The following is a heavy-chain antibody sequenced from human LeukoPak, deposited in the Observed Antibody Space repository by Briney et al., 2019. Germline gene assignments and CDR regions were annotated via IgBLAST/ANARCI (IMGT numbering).Heavy chain of an antibody. D-gene: IGHD3-22*01. CDR2: ISGSGEST. CDR3: ANHYYDSSGYYYVSAAFDI. Sequence: PGGSLRLSCAASGFTISSYAMSWVRQAPGKGLEWVSTISGSGESTYYADSVKGRFTVSRDNSKITVYLQMNSLRAEDTAVYYCANHYYDSSGYYYVSAAFDIWGQGTMVTVSS. V-gene: IGHV3-23*01. J-gene: IGHJ3*02. CDR1: GFTISSYA.